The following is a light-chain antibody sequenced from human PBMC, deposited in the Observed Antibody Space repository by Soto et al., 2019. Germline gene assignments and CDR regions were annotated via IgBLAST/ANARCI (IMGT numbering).Light chain of an antibody. CDR3: QWRSDWPPRLT. V-gene: IGKV3-11*01. J-gene: IGKJ4*01. CDR2: DAS. CDR1: ESIGNY. Sequence: EVVLTQSPATLSLSPGERATLSCMASESIGNYLAWYQQKLGQAPKLLIYDASHRAIGIPGRFSGDGSGTDFPLTISILETEDFAVYYCQWRSDWPPRLTFGGGTNVEIK.